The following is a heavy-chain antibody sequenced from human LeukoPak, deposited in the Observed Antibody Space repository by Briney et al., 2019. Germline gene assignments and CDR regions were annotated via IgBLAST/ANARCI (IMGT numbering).Heavy chain of an antibody. CDR2: ISAYNGNT. CDR1: GYTFTSYG. V-gene: IGHV1-18*01. CDR3: ARDLCSSTSCYTIFDY. D-gene: IGHD2-2*02. J-gene: IGHJ4*02. Sequence: GASVKVSCKASGYTFTSYGISWVRQAPGQGLEWMGWISAYNGNTNYAQKLQGRVTMTTDTSTSTAYMELRSLRSDDTAVYYCARDLCSSTSCYTIFDYWGQGTLVTVSS.